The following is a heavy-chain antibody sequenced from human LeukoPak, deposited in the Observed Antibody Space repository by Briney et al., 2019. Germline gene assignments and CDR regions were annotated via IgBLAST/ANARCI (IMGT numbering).Heavy chain of an antibody. V-gene: IGHV4-4*08. CDR3: ARQIRYTYDPNWFHP. CDR2: IYTSGSTNSYTSGST. D-gene: IGHD5-12*01. Sequence: PSETLSLTCTVPGDSISSYYWSWIRQPAERGLEWLGHIYTSGSTNSYTSGSTDYNPSLKSRVTISVDTSKNQFSLSLSSVTAADTAVYYCARQIRYTYDPNWFHPWGQGTLVTVSS. J-gene: IGHJ5*02. CDR1: GDSISSYY.